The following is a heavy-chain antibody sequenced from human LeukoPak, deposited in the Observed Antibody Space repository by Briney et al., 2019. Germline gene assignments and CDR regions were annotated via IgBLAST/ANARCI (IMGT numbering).Heavy chain of an antibody. J-gene: IGHJ6*03. CDR2: INPNSGGT. D-gene: IGHD3-22*01. CDR1: GYTFTGYY. Sequence: ASVKVSCKASGYTFTGYYMHWVRQAPGQGLEWMGWINPNSGGTNYAQKFQGRVTMTRDTSISTAYMELRRLRSDDTAVYYCARGYYDSSGYRRRTYYYYYMDVWGKGTTVSISS. V-gene: IGHV1-2*02. CDR3: ARGYYDSSGYRRRTYYYYYMDV.